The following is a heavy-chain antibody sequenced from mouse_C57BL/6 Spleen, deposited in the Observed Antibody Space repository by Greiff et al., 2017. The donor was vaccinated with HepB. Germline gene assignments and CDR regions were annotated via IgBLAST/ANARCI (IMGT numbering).Heavy chain of an antibody. Sequence: QVQLQQPGAELVKPGASVKLSCKASGYTFTSYWMHWVKQRPGRGLEWIGRIDPNSGGTKYNEKFKSKATLTVDKPSSTAYMPLSSLTSEDSSVYYCARDGYYSFADWGQGTLVTVSA. CDR3: ARDGYYSFAD. D-gene: IGHD2-3*01. V-gene: IGHV1-72*01. CDR1: GYTFTSYW. CDR2: IDPNSGGT. J-gene: IGHJ3*01.